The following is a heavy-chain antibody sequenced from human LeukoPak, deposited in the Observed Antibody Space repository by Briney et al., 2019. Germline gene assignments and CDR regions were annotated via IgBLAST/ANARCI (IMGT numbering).Heavy chain of an antibody. CDR2: ISDSGGST. V-gene: IGHV3-23*01. J-gene: IGHJ4*02. CDR3: AKRGVVIRVILVGFHKESYYFES. Sequence: GGSLRLSCAASGFTFSSYPMSWVRQAPGKGLEWVAGISDSGGSTNYADSAKGRFTISRDNPKNTLYLQMNRLRAEDTAVDFCAKRGVVIRVILVGFHKESYYFESWGQGALVTVSS. CDR1: GFTFSSYP. D-gene: IGHD3/OR15-3a*01.